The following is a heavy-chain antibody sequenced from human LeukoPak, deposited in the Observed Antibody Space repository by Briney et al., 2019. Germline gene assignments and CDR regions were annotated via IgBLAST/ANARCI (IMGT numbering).Heavy chain of an antibody. CDR1: GFTFSSYW. V-gene: IGHV3-7*05. J-gene: IGHJ4*02. CDR2: IKEDGSEK. D-gene: IGHD3-10*01. CDR3: ARVWFGDLFDY. Sequence: GGSLRLSCAASGFTFSSYWMSWVRQAPGKGLEWVANIKEDGSEKNYVDSVKGRFTISRDNAKNSLYLQMNSLRAEDTAVYYCARVWFGDLFDYWGQGTLVTVSS.